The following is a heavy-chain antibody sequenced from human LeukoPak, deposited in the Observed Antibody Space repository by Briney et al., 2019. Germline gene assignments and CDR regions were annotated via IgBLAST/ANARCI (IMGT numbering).Heavy chain of an antibody. D-gene: IGHD1-14*01. CDR3: ARGKTLTTPTKLDH. Sequence: ASVKVSCKASGGTFSSYAISWVRQAPGQGLEWMGRIIPILGIANYAQKFQGRVTITADKSTSTAYMELSSLRSEDTAVYYCARGKTLTTPTKLDHWGQGALVTVSS. CDR2: IIPILGIA. V-gene: IGHV1-69*04. J-gene: IGHJ4*02. CDR1: GGTFSSYA.